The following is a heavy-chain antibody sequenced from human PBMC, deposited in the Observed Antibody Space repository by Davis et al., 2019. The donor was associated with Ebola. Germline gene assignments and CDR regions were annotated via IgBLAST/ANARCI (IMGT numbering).Heavy chain of an antibody. V-gene: IGHV3-23*01. Sequence: PGGSLRLSCAASGFSFSSYAMSWVRQAPGKGLEWVSAISGSGGRTYYADSVKGRFTISRDNSKNTLYLQTNSLRAEDTAVYYCAKSYGDYYYYYGMDVWGQGTTVTVSS. CDR2: ISGSGGRT. D-gene: IGHD4-17*01. CDR1: GFSFSSYA. CDR3: AKSYGDYYYYYGMDV. J-gene: IGHJ6*02.